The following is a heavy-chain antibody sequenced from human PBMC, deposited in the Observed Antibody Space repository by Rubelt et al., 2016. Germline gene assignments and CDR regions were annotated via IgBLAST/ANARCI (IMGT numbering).Heavy chain of an antibody. CDR3: ARDPRRYSSVPGDDY. D-gene: IGHD5-18*01. CDR1: GGSISSSSYY. Sequence: QLQLQESGPGLVKPSETLSLTCTVSGGSISSSSYYWGWIRQPPGKGLEWIGSIYYSGSTYYNPSLKSRVTISVDTSKNQFSLKLSSVTAADTAVYYCARDPRRYSSVPGDDYWGQGTLVTVSS. CDR2: IYYSGST. V-gene: IGHV4-39*07. J-gene: IGHJ4*02.